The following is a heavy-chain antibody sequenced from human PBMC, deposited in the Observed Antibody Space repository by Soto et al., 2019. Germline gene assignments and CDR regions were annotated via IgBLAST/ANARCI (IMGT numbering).Heavy chain of an antibody. CDR1: GFTVSSNY. CDR2: IYSGGST. Sequence: GGSLILSCAASGFTVSSNYMSWVRQAPGKGLEWVSVIYSGGSTYYADSVKGRFTISRHNSKNTLYLQMNSLRAEDTAVYYCAAKNYYGSGVGYYYYYMDVWGKGTTATVSS. D-gene: IGHD3-10*01. J-gene: IGHJ6*03. CDR3: AAKNYYGSGVGYYYYYMDV. V-gene: IGHV3-53*04.